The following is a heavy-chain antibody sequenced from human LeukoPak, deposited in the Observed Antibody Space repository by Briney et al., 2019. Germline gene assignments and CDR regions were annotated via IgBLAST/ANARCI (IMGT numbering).Heavy chain of an antibody. CDR1: GFTFSTYA. D-gene: IGHD5-18*01. CDR2: ISIAGDST. CDR3: AKKGAYTYAGDY. J-gene: IGHJ4*02. Sequence: GGSLRLSCVASGFTFSTYAMSWVRQAPGKGLEWVSTISIAGDSTYYADSVKGRFTVSRDNSKNTLFLQMNSLRAEDTAIYYCAKKGAYTYAGDYWGQGTLVAVSS. V-gene: IGHV3-23*01.